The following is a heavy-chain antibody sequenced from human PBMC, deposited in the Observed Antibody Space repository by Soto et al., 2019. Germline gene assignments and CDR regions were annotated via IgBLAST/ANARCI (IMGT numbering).Heavy chain of an antibody. V-gene: IGHV1-18*01. CDR3: ARVSDTAMVIPDYYYGMDV. CDR2: ISAYNGNT. CDR1: GYTFTSYG. Sequence: GASVKVSCKASGYTFTSYGISWVRQAPGQGLEWMGWISAYNGNTNYAQKLQGRVTMTTDTSTSTAYMELRSLRSDDTAVYYCARVSDTAMVIPDYYYGMDVWGQGTTVTVSS. D-gene: IGHD5-18*01. J-gene: IGHJ6*02.